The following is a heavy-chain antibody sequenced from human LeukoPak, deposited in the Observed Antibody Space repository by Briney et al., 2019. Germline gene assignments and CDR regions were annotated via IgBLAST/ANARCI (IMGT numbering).Heavy chain of an antibody. CDR2: INHSGST. J-gene: IGHJ5*02. CDR3: ARGQWEIRFDP. CDR1: GGSFSGYY. Sequence: ASETLSLTCAVYGGSFSGYYWSWIRQPPGKGLEWIGEINHSGSTNYNPSLKSRVTISVDTSKNQFSLKLNSVTAADTAVYYCARGQWEIRFDPWGQGTLATVSS. D-gene: IGHD1-26*01. V-gene: IGHV4-34*01.